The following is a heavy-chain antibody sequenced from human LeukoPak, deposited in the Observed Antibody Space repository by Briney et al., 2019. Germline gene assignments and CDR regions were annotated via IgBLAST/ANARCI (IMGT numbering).Heavy chain of an antibody. D-gene: IGHD1-26*01. J-gene: IGHJ4*02. CDR2: ISPGDSDT. CDR3: ARSASYLVGNDY. Sequence: GESLKISCKGSGYSFTSYWIGWVRQMPGKGLEWMGLISPGDSDTSYSPSLQGHVTISADKSNSTAYLQWSSLKAADTAMYYCARSASYLVGNDYWGQGTLVTVSS. V-gene: IGHV5-51*01. CDR1: GYSFTSYW.